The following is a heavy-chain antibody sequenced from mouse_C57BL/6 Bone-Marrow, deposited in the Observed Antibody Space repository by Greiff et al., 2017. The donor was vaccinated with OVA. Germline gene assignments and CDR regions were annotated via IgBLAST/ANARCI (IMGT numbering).Heavy chain of an antibody. V-gene: IGHV1-81*01. Sequence: VKLMESGAELARPGASVKLSCTASGYTFTSYGISWVKQRTGQGLEWIGEIYPRGGNTYYNEKFKGKATLTADTASSTAYMELRSLTSEDSAVYFCARGSPFAYWGQGTLVTVSA. CDR3: ARGSPFAY. J-gene: IGHJ3*01. CDR1: GYTFTSYG. CDR2: IYPRGGNT.